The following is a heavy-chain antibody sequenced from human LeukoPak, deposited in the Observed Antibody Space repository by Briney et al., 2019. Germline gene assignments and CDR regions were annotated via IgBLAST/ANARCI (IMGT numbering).Heavy chain of an antibody. J-gene: IGHJ5*02. CDR1: GYTFTSYG. D-gene: IGHD3-10*01. CDR2: ISAYNGNT. Sequence: ASVKVSCKASGYTFTSYGISWVRQAPGQGLEWMGWISAYNGNTNYAQKFQGRVTITRNTSISTAYMELSSLRSEDTAVYYCARGLKVRGVIVSRWFDPWGQGTLVTVSS. CDR3: ARGLKVRGVIVSRWFDP. V-gene: IGHV1-18*01.